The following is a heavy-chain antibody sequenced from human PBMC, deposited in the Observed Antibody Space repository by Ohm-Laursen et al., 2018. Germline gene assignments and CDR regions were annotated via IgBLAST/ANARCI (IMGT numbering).Heavy chain of an antibody. V-gene: IGHV1-18*04. CDR1: GYTFTTYY. CDR3: ATDSTSSYYGMDV. D-gene: IGHD2-2*01. Sequence: ASVKVSCKASGYTFTTYYMHWVRQAPGQGLEWMGWISAYNGETNYAQKLQGRVTMTIDTSTSTAYMELRSLRSDDTAVFYCATDSTSSYYGMDVWGQGTTVTVSS. CDR2: ISAYNGET. J-gene: IGHJ6*02.